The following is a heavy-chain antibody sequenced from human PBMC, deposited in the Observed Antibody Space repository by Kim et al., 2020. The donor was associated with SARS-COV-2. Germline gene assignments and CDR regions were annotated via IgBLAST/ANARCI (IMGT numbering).Heavy chain of an antibody. CDR3: ARDFFYYDSSGYYLYY. J-gene: IGHJ4*02. Sequence: VKGRFTISRDNAKTTLYLQMNSLRAEDTAVYYCARDFFYYDSSGYYLYYWGQGTLVTVSS. D-gene: IGHD3-22*01. V-gene: IGHV3-74*01.